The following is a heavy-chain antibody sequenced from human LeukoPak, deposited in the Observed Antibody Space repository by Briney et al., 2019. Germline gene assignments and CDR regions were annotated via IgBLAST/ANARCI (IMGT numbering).Heavy chain of an antibody. CDR3: ARVMYSSPFYFDY. CDR1: GYSISSGYF. Sequence: PSETLSLTCTVSGYSISSGYFWGWIRPPPGKGLESIGTISYSGSTYYNPSLKSRVTISVDTSKNQFSLKLTSVTAADTAVYYCARVMYSSPFYFDYWGQGTLVTASS. J-gene: IGHJ4*02. V-gene: IGHV4-38-2*02. CDR2: ISYSGST. D-gene: IGHD6-19*01.